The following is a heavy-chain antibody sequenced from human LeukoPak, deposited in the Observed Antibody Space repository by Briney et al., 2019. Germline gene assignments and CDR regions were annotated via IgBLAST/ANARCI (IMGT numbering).Heavy chain of an antibody. CDR1: GFTFSNYA. CDR2: ISQSGGRST. CDR3: ARDLGCSTGSCRYNWFDP. V-gene: IGHV3-23*01. D-gene: IGHD2-2*01. J-gene: IGHJ5*02. Sequence: GGSLRLSCAASGFTFSNYAMTWVRQAPGEGLEWVAFISQSGGRSTDYADSVRGRFTISRDNSEDTLYLQMNSLRAEDTAVYHCARDLGCSTGSCRYNWFDPWGQGTLVTVSS.